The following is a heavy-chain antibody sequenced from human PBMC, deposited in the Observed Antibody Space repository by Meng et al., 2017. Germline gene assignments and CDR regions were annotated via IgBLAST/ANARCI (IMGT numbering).Heavy chain of an antibody. Sequence: QVQFETFGAEVKKPGATVKLTCKASGYTFIDAYIHWVRQAPGQGLEWMGRIIPRSSDANSAQKFQGSVTLTWATSINTAYMELSSLRSDATAIYYCARDGGNYDFDYWGQGTLVTVSS. CDR3: ARDGGNYDFDY. V-gene: IGHV1-2*06. CDR1: GYTFIDAY. J-gene: IGHJ4*02. CDR2: IIPRSSDA. D-gene: IGHD1-7*01.